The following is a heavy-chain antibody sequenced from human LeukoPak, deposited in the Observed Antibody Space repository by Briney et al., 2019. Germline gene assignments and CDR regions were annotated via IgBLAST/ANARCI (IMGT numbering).Heavy chain of an antibody. V-gene: IGHV6-1*01. CDR3: ARSQGSGWLNDY. Sequence: SQTLSLTCAISGDRVSSNSAAWNWIRQSPSRGLEWLGRTYYRSKWYNDYAVSVKSRITINPDTSKNQFPLSLNSVTPEDTAVYYCARSQGSGWLNDYWGQGTLVTVSS. CDR2: TYYRSKWYN. CDR1: GDRVSSNSAA. J-gene: IGHJ4*02. D-gene: IGHD6-19*01.